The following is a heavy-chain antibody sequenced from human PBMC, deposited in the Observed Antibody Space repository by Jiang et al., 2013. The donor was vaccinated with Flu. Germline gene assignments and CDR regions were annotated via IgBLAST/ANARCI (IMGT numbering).Heavy chain of an antibody. Sequence: QLVESGAEVKKPGAPVKISCKASGYTFISHWIHWVRKAPGQGPEWMGVINPNGGYTRYAQKFQDRVIMTRDTATSTFYLELSNLRSDDTAVYYCARGPSHGAFDIWGQGTMVTVSS. CDR1: GYTFISHW. CDR2: INPNGGYT. J-gene: IGHJ3*02. CDR3: ARGPSHGAFDI. V-gene: IGHV1-46*01.